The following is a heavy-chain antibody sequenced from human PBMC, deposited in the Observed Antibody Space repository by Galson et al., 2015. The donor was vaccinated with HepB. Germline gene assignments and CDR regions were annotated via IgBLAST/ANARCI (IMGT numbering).Heavy chain of an antibody. D-gene: IGHD2-15*01. CDR3: ARRVACSGGSCYANWFDS. J-gene: IGHJ5*01. V-gene: IGHV5-51*01. CDR1: GYRFTNYW. CDR2: IFPGDSDT. Sequence: QSGAEVKKPGESLKISCKGSGYRFTNYWIGWVRRMSGKGLEWMGVIFPGDSDTRYSPSFQGQVTFSVDKSTSTAYLQWSSLRASDSAMYYCARRVACSGGSCYANWFDSWGQGTLVTVSS.